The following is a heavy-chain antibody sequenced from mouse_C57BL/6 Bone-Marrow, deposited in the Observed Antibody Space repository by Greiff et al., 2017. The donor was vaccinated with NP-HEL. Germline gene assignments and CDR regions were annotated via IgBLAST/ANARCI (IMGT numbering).Heavy chain of an antibody. Sequence: VQLKESGPELVKPGASVKISCKASGYSFTDYNMNWVKQSNGKSLEWIGVINPNYGTTSYNQKFKGKATLTVDQSSSTAYMQLNSLTSEDSAVYYCARRGFYGSSLYFDYWGQGTTLTVSS. J-gene: IGHJ2*01. D-gene: IGHD1-1*01. CDR1: GYSFTDYN. V-gene: IGHV1-39*01. CDR2: INPNYGTT. CDR3: ARRGFYGSSLYFDY.